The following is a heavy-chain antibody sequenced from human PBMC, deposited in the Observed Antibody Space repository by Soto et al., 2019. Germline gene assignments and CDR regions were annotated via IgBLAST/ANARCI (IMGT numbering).Heavy chain of an antibody. CDR3: ANGGLHGSIDGGLSYFHH. V-gene: IGHV3-23*01. Sequence: EVQMLESGGYLVQPGGSLRVSCASGFTFSHYTMAWVRQAPGKGLEWVSGFSRSNGVAYYADCVKGRFTISRDNSKNTVFLQMNSLRAEDTAVYYCANGGLHGSIDGGLSYFHHWDQGTLVTVSS. D-gene: IGHD2-15*01. CDR1: GFTFSHYT. J-gene: IGHJ4*02. CDR2: FSRSNGVA.